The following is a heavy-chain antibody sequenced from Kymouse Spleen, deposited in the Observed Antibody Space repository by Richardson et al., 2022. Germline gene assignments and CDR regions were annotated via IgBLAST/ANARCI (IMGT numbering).Heavy chain of an antibody. J-gene: IGHJ4*02. CDR1: GFTFSSYW. V-gene: IGHV3-74*01. Sequence: EVQLVESGGGLVQPGGSLRLSCAASGFTFSSYWMHWVRQAPGKGLVWVSRINSDGSSTSYADSVKGRFTISRDNAKNTLYLQMNSLRAEDTAVYYCASWNYEGAAAGYFDYWGQGTLVTVSS. D-gene: IGHD6-13*01. CDR3: ASWNYEGAAAGYFDY. CDR2: INSDGSST.